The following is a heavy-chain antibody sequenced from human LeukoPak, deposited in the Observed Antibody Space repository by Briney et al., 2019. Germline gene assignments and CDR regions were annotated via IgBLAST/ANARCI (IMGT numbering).Heavy chain of an antibody. CDR2: IFPGDSDT. CDR3: ARGGGSNWRVFDY. CDR1: GYNFTSYW. J-gene: IGHJ4*02. D-gene: IGHD6-13*01. V-gene: IGHV5-51*01. Sequence: GESLKISCKGSGYNFTSYWIGWVRQMPGKGLEWMGIIFPGDSDTRYSPSFQGQVTISADKSIRTAYLQWSSLKASDTATYYCARGGGSNWRVFDYWGQGTLVTVSS.